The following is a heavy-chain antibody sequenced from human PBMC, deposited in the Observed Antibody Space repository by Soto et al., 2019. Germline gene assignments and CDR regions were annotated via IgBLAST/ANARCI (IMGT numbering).Heavy chain of an antibody. CDR3: ARFYGNAFEI. CDR2: IYYSGST. V-gene: IGHV4-39*01. Sequence: QLQLQESGPGLVKPSETLSLTCTVSGGSVSSDSYNWDWIRQPPGKGLEWIGTIYYSGSTDYNPSLKSRVSISEDTSNSLFSLKVTSVTAADTAVYYCARFYGNAFEICGRCATVTVS. CDR1: GGSVSSDSYN. D-gene: IGHD4-17*01. J-gene: IGHJ3*02.